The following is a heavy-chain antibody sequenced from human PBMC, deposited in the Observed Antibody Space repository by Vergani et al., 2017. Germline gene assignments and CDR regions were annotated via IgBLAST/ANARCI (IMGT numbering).Heavy chain of an antibody. CDR3: ARTPHLSRLRPPTLDY. CDR2: MNPNSGNT. J-gene: IGHJ4*02. Sequence: QVQLVQSGAEVKKPGASVKVSCKASGYTFTSYDINWVRQATGQGLEWMGWMNPNSGNTGYAQKFQGRVTMTRNTSISTAYMELSSLRSEDTAVYYCARTPHLSRLRPPTLDYWGQGTLVTVSS. V-gene: IGHV1-8*01. CDR1: GYTFTSYD. D-gene: IGHD5-12*01.